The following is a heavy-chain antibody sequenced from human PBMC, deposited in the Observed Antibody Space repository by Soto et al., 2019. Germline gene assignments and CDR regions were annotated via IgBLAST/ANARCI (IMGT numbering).Heavy chain of an antibody. Sequence: PGKALEWVAVISFVGCNTYYAEAGRGRFTISRYNSRNTLYLQMNGLRAEDTAVYYASSSRSVYNSGLDVAGQ. CDR3: SSSRSVYNSGLDV. CDR2: ISFVGCNT. V-gene: IGHV3-30*03. J-gene: IGHJ6*02. D-gene: IGHD6-6*01.